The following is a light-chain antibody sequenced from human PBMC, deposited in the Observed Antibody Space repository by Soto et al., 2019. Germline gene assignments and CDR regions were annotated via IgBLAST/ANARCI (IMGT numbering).Light chain of an antibody. Sequence: AIQLTQSPSSLSSSIGDTVTSTCLASQGIGGSLAWYQQEPGKAPRLLIYEASTLDSGVPSRFSGRGSGTDFTLTISGLQSEDFAVYYCQPLNSYPFTFGQGTRLEIK. J-gene: IGKJ5*01. CDR1: QGIGGS. CDR2: EAS. V-gene: IGKV1-13*02. CDR3: QPLNSYPFT.